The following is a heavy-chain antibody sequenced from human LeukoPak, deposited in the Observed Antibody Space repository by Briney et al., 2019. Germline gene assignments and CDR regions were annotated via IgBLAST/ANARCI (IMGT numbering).Heavy chain of an antibody. Sequence: GGALRLCCAASGFPFSDYWMHWVRQAPGKGLVWVSRISTDASSTSYADSVKGRFTISRDNAKNTLYLQMNSLRVEDTAAYYCARDEGWIQLYFRGQGTLVTVSS. CDR3: ARDEGWIQLYF. V-gene: IGHV3-74*01. CDR2: ISTDASST. D-gene: IGHD5-18*01. CDR1: GFPFSDYW. J-gene: IGHJ4*02.